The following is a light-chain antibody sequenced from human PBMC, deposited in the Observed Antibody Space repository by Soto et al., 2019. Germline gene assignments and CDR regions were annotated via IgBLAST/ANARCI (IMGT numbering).Light chain of an antibody. V-gene: IGKV3-20*01. CDR3: QQYGSSLT. CDR2: GTS. CDR1: QSLSSPY. Sequence: EIVLTQSPGTLSLSPGERATLSCRASQSLSSPYLAWYQQKPGQPPRLLIYGTSSTAAGLPDRFSGSGSRTDFALTISRLEPEDFAVYYCQQYGSSLTCGGGTKVEIK. J-gene: IGKJ4*01.